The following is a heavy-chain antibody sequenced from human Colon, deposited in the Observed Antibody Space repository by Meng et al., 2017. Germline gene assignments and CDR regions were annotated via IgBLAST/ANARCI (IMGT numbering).Heavy chain of an antibody. CDR1: GYTFTSYA. J-gene: IGHJ4*02. CDR2: INTNTGNP. V-gene: IGHV7-4-1*02. D-gene: IGHD3-22*01. Sequence: ASVKVSCKASGYTFTSYAMNWVRQAPGQGLEWMGWINTNTGNPTYAQGFTGRFVFSLDTSVSTAYLQINSLKAEDTAVYYCARGDGSDDSSGYYAYWGQGTLVTVSS. CDR3: ARGDGSDDSSGYYAY.